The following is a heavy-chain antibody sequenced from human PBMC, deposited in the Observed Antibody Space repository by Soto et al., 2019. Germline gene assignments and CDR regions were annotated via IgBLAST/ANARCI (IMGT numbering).Heavy chain of an antibody. CDR1: GSSLSNARMG. V-gene: IGHV2-26*01. Sequence: GSGPTLVNPTETLTLTCTVSGSSLSNARMGVSWIRQPPGKALEWLAHIFSNDDKSYSSSLKSRLAISKDTSKSQVVLTMTNMDPVDTATDYCARRGTYQDFDYWGQGTLVTFSS. J-gene: IGHJ4*02. D-gene: IGHD1-26*01. CDR2: IFSNDDK. CDR3: ARRGTYQDFDY.